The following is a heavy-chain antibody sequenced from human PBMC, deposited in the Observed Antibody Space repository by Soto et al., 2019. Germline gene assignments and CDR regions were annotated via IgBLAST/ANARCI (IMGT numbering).Heavy chain of an antibody. J-gene: IGHJ3*02. CDR2: INHSGST. D-gene: IGHD3-9*01. CDR3: ARDRRYSRAFDI. Sequence: SETLSLTCAVYGGSFSGYYWSWIRQPPGKGLEWIGEINHSGSTNYNPSLKSRVTISVDTSKNQFSLKLSSVTAADTAVYYCARDRRYSRAFDIWGQGTMVTVSS. V-gene: IGHV4-34*01. CDR1: GGSFSGYY.